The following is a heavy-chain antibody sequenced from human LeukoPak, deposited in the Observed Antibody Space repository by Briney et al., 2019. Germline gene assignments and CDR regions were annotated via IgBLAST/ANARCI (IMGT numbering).Heavy chain of an antibody. V-gene: IGHV4-34*01. CDR2: INHSGST. D-gene: IGHD6-19*01. J-gene: IGHJ4*02. Sequence: PSETLSLTCAVYGGSFSGYYWSWIRQPPGKGLEWIGEINHSGSTNYNPSLKSRVTISVDTSKNQFSLMLSSVTAADTAVYYCARGRYSSGWRLDYWGQGTLVTVSS. CDR1: GGSFSGYY. CDR3: ARGRYSSGWRLDY.